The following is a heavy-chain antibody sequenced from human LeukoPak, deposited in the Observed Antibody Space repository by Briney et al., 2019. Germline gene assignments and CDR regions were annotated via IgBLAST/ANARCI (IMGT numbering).Heavy chain of an antibody. CDR2: MNPNSGNT. CDR1: GYTFTSYD. Sequence: ASVKVSCKASGYTFTSYDINWVRQATGQGLEWMGWMNPNSGNTGYAQKFQGRVTITRNTSISTAYMELSSLRSEDTAVYYCARSGSSSYYFDYWGQGTLVTVSS. V-gene: IGHV1-8*03. CDR3: ARSGSSSYYFDY. D-gene: IGHD1-26*01. J-gene: IGHJ4*02.